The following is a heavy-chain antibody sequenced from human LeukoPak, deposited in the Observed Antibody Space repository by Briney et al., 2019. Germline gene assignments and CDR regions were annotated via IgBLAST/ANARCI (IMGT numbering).Heavy chain of an antibody. V-gene: IGHV4-38-2*01. J-gene: IGHJ4*02. D-gene: IGHD5-18*01. CDR3: ARHAAMAKYYFDY. Sequence: SETLSLTCAVSGYSISSGYYWGWIRQPPGNGLEWIGSIYHSGSTYYNPSLKSRVTISVDTSKNQFSLKLSSVTAADTAVYYCARHAAMAKYYFDYWGQGTLVTVSS. CDR1: GYSISSGYY. CDR2: IYHSGST.